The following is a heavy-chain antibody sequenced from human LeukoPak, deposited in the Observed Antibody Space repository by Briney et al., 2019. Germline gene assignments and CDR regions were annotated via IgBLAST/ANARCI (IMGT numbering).Heavy chain of an antibody. J-gene: IGHJ4*02. V-gene: IGHV1-69*13. D-gene: IGHD3-10*01. CDR3: AKSPGQYYYGSGSPAYYFDY. Sequence: ASVKVSCKASGGTFSSYAISWVRQAPGQGLEWMGGIIPIFGTANYAQKFQGRVTITADESTSTAYMELSSLRSEDTAVYYCAKSPGQYYYGSGSPAYYFDYWGQGTLVTVSS. CDR2: IIPIFGTA. CDR1: GGTFSSYA.